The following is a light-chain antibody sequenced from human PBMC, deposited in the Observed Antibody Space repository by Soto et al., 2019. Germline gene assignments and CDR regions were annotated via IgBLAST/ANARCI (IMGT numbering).Light chain of an antibody. CDR2: GAS. V-gene: IGKV3-20*01. CDR3: QKYGSSPRT. J-gene: IGKJ1*01. CDR1: QSVSSSY. Sequence: EIVLTQSPATLSLSPGERATLSCRASQSVSSSYLAWYQQKPGQAPRLLIYGASSRATGIPDRFSGSGSGTDFTLTISRLETEDFAVYYCQKYGSSPRTFGQGTKVDIK.